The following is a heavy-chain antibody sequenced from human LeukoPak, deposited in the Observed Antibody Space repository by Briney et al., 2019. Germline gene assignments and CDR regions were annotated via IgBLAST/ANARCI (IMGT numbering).Heavy chain of an antibody. J-gene: IGHJ6*02. V-gene: IGHV3-21*01. CDR1: GFTFSSYS. D-gene: IGHD3-3*01. CDR3: ARVRYDFWSGYWTSEVCLDV. CDR2: ISSSSSYI. Sequence: GGSLRLSCAASGFTFSSYSMNWVRQAPGKGLEWVSSISSSSSYIYYADSVKGRFTISRDNAKNSLYLQMNSLRAEDTAVYYCARVRYDFWSGYWTSEVCLDVWGQGTTVTVSS.